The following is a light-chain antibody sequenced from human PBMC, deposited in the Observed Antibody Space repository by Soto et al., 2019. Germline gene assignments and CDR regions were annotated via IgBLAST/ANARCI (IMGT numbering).Light chain of an antibody. Sequence: QSVLTQPASVSGSPGQSITISCTGTSSDVGSQNFVSWHQQHPGKAPKFIIYGVSNRPSGVSNRFSGSKSGNTASLTISGLQPDDEADYYCRSYTTTYTWVFGGGTKVTVL. J-gene: IGLJ3*02. CDR3: RSYTTTYTWV. CDR1: SSDVGSQNF. CDR2: GVS. V-gene: IGLV2-14*01.